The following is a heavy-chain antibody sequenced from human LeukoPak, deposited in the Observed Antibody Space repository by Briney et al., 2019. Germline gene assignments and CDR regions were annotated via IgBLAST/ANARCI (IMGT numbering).Heavy chain of an antibody. J-gene: IGHJ4*02. CDR2: ISSSSSYL. V-gene: IGHV3-21*01. D-gene: IGHD5/OR15-5a*01. CDR1: GFTFSSYS. CDR3: ARVTVVSSDY. Sequence: GGSLRLSCAASGFTFSSYSMNWVRQDPGKGLEWVSSISSSSSYLYYADSVKGRFTISRDNAKNSLYLQMNSLRAEDTAVYYCARVTVVSSDYWGQGTLVTVSS.